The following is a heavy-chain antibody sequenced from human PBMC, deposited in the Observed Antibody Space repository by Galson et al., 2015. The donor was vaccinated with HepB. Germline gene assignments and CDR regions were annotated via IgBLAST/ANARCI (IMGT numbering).Heavy chain of an antibody. V-gene: IGHV3-30-3*01. J-gene: IGHJ2*01. CDR3: ARIPRIAAGLYWYFDL. Sequence: SLRLSCAASGFTFSSYAMHWVRQAPGKGLEWVAVTSYDGSNRYYTDSVKGRFTISRDNSENTLFLQMNSLKAEDTAVYFCARIPRIAAGLYWYFDLWGRGTPVTVSS. CDR1: GFTFSSYA. D-gene: IGHD6-13*01. CDR2: TSYDGSNR.